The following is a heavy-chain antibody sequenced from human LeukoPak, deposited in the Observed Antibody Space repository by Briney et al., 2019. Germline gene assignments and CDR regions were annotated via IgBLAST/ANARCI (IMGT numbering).Heavy chain of an antibody. CDR2: IKSRTDGGTT. J-gene: IGHJ4*02. CDR1: GFTFSNAW. CDR3: TTRVGKDTAMGD. V-gene: IGHV3-15*01. D-gene: IGHD5-18*01. Sequence: GGSLRLSCAASGFTFSNAWMSWVRQAPGKGLEWVGRIKSRTDGGTTDYAAPVKGRFTISRDDSKNTLYLQMNSLKTEDTAVYYCTTRVGKDTAMGDWGQGTLVTVSS.